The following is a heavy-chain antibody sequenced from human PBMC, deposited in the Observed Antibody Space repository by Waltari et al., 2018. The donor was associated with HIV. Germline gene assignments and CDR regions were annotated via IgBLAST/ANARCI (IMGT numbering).Heavy chain of an antibody. D-gene: IGHD2-15*01. CDR3: AKELRSGYSYYYYGMDV. J-gene: IGHJ6*02. V-gene: IGHV3-30*02. CDR1: GFSFSISG. Sequence: QGQLVESGGGVVQPGGSLRLSCAASGFSFSISGMHWVRQAPGKGLAWVTFIRYDGNTKYYADSVKGRFTISRDNSKNTLYLQMSSLRAGDTAVYYCAKELRSGYSYYYYGMDVWGQGP. CDR2: IRYDGNTK.